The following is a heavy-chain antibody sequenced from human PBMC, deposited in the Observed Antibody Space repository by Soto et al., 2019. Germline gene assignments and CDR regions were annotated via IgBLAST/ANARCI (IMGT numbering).Heavy chain of an antibody. CDR1: GFTFSSYA. D-gene: IGHD6-13*01. CDR2: ISYDGSNK. Sequence: QVQLVESGGGVVQPGRSLRLSCAASGFTFSSYAMHWVRQAPGKGLEWVAVISYDGSNKYYADSVKGRFNISRANSKNTLYLQMNSLRAEDTVVYYCARDGDSSSGYEFTLLDFDYWGQGTLVTVSS. CDR3: ARDGDSSSGYEFTLLDFDY. J-gene: IGHJ4*02. V-gene: IGHV3-30-3*01.